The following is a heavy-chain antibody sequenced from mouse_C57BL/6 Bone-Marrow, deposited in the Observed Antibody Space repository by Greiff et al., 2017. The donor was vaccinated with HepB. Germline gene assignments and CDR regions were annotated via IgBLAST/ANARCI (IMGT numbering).Heavy chain of an antibody. CDR2: INPYNGGT. D-gene: IGHD1-1*01. Sequence: VQLQQSGPVLVKPGASVKMSCKASGYTFTDYYMNWVKQSHGKSLEWIGVINPYNGGTSYNQKFKGKATLTVDKSSSTAYMELNSLTSEDSAVYYCARYVALYAMDYWGQGTSVTVSS. CDR3: ARYVALYAMDY. CDR1: GYTFTDYY. V-gene: IGHV1-19*01. J-gene: IGHJ4*01.